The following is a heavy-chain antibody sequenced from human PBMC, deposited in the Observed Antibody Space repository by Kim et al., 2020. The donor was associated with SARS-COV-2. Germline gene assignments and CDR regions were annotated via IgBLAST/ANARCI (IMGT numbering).Heavy chain of an antibody. Sequence: GGSLRLSCTGSGFTLSTFAIHWVRQSPVKGLEWVAVISYDGTNQYYADSVRGRLLISRDNSKNTVYLEINSPRPEDTAIFFCARVALPGAFDSWGLGTLV. CDR3: ARVALPGAFDS. J-gene: IGHJ4*02. CDR2: ISYDGTNQ. D-gene: IGHD6-19*01. V-gene: IGHV3-30*04. CDR1: GFTLSTFA.